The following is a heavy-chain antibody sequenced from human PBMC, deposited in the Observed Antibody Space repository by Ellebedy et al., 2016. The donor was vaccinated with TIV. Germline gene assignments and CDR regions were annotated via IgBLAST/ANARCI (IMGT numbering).Heavy chain of an antibody. CDR3: PRVRGGCSSTSCYLDP. V-gene: IGHV4-4*02. CDR1: GGSISSSSW. J-gene: IGHJ5*02. CDR2: SDDSGTT. Sequence: MPSETLSLTCAVSGGSISSSSWWNWVRQPPGKGLEWIGASDDSGTTNYNPSLTGRVTISVDKSKNQFSLKLSSVTAADTAVYYCPRVRGGCSSTSCYLDPWGQGTLVTVSS. D-gene: IGHD2-2*01.